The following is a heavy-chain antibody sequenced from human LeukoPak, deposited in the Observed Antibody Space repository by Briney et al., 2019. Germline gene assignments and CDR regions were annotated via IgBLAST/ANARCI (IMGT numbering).Heavy chain of an antibody. CDR3: AREGITMIKAPVAFDI. J-gene: IGHJ3*02. Sequence: KPSETLSLTCTVSGYSISSGYYWGWIRQPPGKGLEWIGSIYHSGSTYYNPSLKSRVTISVDTSKNQFSLKLSSVTAVDTAVYYCAREGITMIKAPVAFDIWGQGTMVTVSS. V-gene: IGHV4-38-2*02. D-gene: IGHD3-22*01. CDR2: IYHSGST. CDR1: GYSISSGYY.